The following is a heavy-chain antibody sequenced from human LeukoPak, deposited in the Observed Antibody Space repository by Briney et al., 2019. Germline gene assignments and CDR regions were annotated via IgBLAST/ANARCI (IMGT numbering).Heavy chain of an antibody. J-gene: IGHJ4*02. Sequence: PGGSLRLSCAASGFTFSDYWMHWVRQAPGKGLVWVSRISSDGSRVTYADSVKGRFTISRDNAKNTLYLQMNSLRAEDTAVYYCAKDDSSGYYPPGFDYWGQGTLVTVSS. V-gene: IGHV3-74*01. CDR1: GFTFSDYW. CDR3: AKDDSSGYYPPGFDY. CDR2: ISSDGSRV. D-gene: IGHD3-22*01.